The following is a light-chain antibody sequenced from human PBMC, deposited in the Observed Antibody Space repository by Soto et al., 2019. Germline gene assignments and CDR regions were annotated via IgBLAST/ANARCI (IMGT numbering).Light chain of an antibody. CDR1: QSVSSY. CDR3: QQGSNWWT. CDR2: DAS. Sequence: EIVLTQSPATLSLSPGERATLSCRASQSVSSYLAWYQQKPGQAPRLLIYDASNMATGIPARFSCSGSGTDFTHTISSLEAEDSAVYYCQQGSNWWTFGQGTKVEFK. J-gene: IGKJ1*01. V-gene: IGKV3-11*01.